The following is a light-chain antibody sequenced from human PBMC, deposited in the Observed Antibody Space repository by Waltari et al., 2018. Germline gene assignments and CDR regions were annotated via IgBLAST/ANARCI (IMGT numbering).Light chain of an antibody. CDR1: SSNLGRYY. J-gene: IGLJ2*01. CDR2: RDT. CDR3: AVWDDSLSGPV. Sequence: QSVVTQPPSASGTPGQRVTISCSGSSSNLGRYYVYWSPHLPGTAPKLLIYRDTQRPSGVPDRFSGSKSGTSASLAISGLRSEDEADYYCAVWDDSLSGPVFGGGTKLTVL. V-gene: IGLV1-47*01.